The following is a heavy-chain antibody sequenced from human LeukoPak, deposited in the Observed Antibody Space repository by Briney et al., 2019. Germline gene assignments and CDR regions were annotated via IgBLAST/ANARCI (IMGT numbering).Heavy chain of an antibody. D-gene: IGHD1-1*01. CDR3: ARVGAAGMLYHFYYLDV. CDR1: GFTFNSYT. Sequence: GGSLRLSCAASGFTFNSYTVNWVRQVPGKGLEWVSSISSSSSYIYYSDSVQGRFTISRDNAKNSLFLQMNNLRAEDTAVYYCARVGAAGMLYHFYYLDVWGKGTTVTISS. V-gene: IGHV3-21*06. J-gene: IGHJ6*03. CDR2: ISSSSSYI.